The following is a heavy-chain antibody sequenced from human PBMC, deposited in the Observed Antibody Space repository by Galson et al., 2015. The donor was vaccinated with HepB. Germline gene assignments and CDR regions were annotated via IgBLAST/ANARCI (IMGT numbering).Heavy chain of an antibody. D-gene: IGHD6-19*01. CDR2: IIPFLGMA. J-gene: IGHJ6*02. CDR1: GGTFSSYT. CDR3: ARDGYQAVADRGLVGDYYYYGMDV. V-gene: IGHV1-69*04. Sequence: SVKVSCKASGGTFSSYTVTWVRQAPGQGLEWMGRIIPFLGMADYAQMFQGRVSITADKSTSTVYMELSSLRSDDTAVYYCARDGYQAVADRGLVGDYYYYGMDVWGQGTTVTVSS.